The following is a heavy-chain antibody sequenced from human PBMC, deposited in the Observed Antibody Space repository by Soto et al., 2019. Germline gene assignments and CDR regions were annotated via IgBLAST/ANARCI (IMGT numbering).Heavy chain of an antibody. J-gene: IGHJ5*02. CDR1: GGSMTSYY. CDR2: VYSSGGT. CDR3: ARGQRFSDWFDP. D-gene: IGHD3-3*01. V-gene: IGHV4-4*07. Sequence: PSETLSLTCTVSGGSMTSYYLTWIRQPAGKGLEWIGRVYSSGGTHYNPSLKSRVTISLDTSKNQFSLRLLSVTDADTGVYFCARGQRFSDWFDPWGQGTLVTVSS.